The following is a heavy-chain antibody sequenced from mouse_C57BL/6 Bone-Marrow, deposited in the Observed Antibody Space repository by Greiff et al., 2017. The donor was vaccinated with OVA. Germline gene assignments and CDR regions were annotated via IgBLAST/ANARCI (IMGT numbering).Heavy chain of an antibody. V-gene: IGHV1-82*01. D-gene: IGHD2-3*01. J-gene: IGHJ2*01. CDR2: IYPGDGDT. CDR3: ARHEDGYYASYFDY. Sequence: VQLQESGPELVKPGASVKISCKASGYAFSSSWMNWVKQRPGTGLEWIGRIYPGDGDTTYHGKFKGKATLTADKSSSTAYMQLSSLTSEDSAVYFCARHEDGYYASYFDYWGQGTTLTGSS. CDR1: GYAFSSSW.